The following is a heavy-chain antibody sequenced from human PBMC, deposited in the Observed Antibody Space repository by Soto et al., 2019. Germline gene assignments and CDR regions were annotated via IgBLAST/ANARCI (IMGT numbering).Heavy chain of an antibody. J-gene: IGHJ3*02. D-gene: IGHD5-12*01. Sequence: PSETLSLTCTVSGGSISSYYWSRIRQPPGKGLEWNGYNYYSGSTNYNPYIKSRVTISKDTYKNQFSLKLNTETAADKTMYYCARDKSSGYSGPYAFDIWGQGTMVT. CDR2: NYYSGST. CDR3: ARDKSSGYSGPYAFDI. V-gene: IGHV4-59*13. CDR1: GGSISSYY.